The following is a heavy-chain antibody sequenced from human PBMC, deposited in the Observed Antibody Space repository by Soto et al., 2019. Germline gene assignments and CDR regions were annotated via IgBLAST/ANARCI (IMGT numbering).Heavy chain of an antibody. J-gene: IGHJ4*02. CDR2: ISKDGSVI. CDR1: GFSFSMFA. V-gene: IGHV3-30-3*01. D-gene: IGHD3-10*01. Sequence: PGGSLRLSCAASGFSFSMFAIHWVRHAPGKGLEWVAVISKDGSVIYYADSVKGRFTISRDNSKSSLFLQVNSLTSEDTAVYHCARSRSGAVPDSLGFWGQGTQVTVSS. CDR3: ARSRSGAVPDSLGF.